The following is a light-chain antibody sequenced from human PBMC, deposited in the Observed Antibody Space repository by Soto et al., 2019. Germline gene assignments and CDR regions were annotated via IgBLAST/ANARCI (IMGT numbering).Light chain of an antibody. CDR3: QQYGSSHRT. V-gene: IGKV3-20*01. CDR1: QSVSSSY. CDR2: GAS. J-gene: IGKJ1*01. Sequence: EIVLTQSPGPLSLSPGERATLSCRASQSVSSSYLAWYQQKPGQAPRLLIYGASSRATGIPDRLSGSGSGTDFTLTISRREPEDFAVYYCQQYGSSHRTFGQGTKVEIK.